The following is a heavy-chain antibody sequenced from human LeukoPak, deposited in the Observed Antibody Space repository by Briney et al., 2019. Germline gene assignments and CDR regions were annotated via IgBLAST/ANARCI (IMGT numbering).Heavy chain of an antibody. CDR3: ARRDLGGYDFAYFDY. CDR1: GYTFSDYW. J-gene: IGHJ4*02. Sequence: GESLKISCKGSGYTFSDYWIAWVRQMPGKGLEWMGIIFPHDSDTRYSPPFQGQVTISADKSISTAYLQWSSLKASDTAIYYCARRDLGGYDFAYFDYWGQGTLVTVSS. D-gene: IGHD5-12*01. V-gene: IGHV5-51*01. CDR2: IFPHDSDT.